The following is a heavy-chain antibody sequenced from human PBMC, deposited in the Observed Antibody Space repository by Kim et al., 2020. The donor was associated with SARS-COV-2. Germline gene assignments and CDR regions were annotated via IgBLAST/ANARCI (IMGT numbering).Heavy chain of an antibody. CDR3: ARSGSAYYYGSGRTHAFD. Sequence: SETLSLTCAVYGGSFSGYYWSWIRQPPGKGLEWIGEINHSGSTNYNPSLKSRVTISVDTSKNQFSLKLSSVTAADTAVYYCARSGSAYYYGSGRTHAFD. J-gene: IGHJ3*02. V-gene: IGHV4-34*01. CDR1: GGSFSGYY. D-gene: IGHD3-10*01. CDR2: INHSGST.